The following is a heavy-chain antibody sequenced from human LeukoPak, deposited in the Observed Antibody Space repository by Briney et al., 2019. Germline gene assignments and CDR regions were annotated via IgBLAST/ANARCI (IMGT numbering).Heavy chain of an antibody. CDR2: ISPYNGNT. V-gene: IGHV1-18*01. CDR1: GYTFTNYG. Sequence: ASVKVSCKASGYTFTNYGINWVRQAPGQGLEWMGWISPYNGNTNYAQNLQGRVTMTTDTSTSTAYMELRSLTPDDTAVYYCARTLADYGGISYYIDYWGLGTLVTVSS. D-gene: IGHD4-23*01. CDR3: ARTLADYGGISYYIDY. J-gene: IGHJ4*02.